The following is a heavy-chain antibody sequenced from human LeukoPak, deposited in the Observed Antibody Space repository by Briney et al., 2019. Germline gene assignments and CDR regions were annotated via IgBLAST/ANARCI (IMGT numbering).Heavy chain of an antibody. Sequence: PSETLSLTCTVSGGSISSSSYYWGWIRQPPGKGLEWIGSIYYSGSTYYNPSLKSRVTISVDTSKNQFSLKLSSVTAEDTAVYYCTRRYNYDSSGYYYVRDAFDIWGQGTMVTVSS. CDR1: GGSISSSSYY. CDR3: TRRYNYDSSGYYYVRDAFDI. CDR2: IYYSGST. D-gene: IGHD3-22*01. J-gene: IGHJ3*02. V-gene: IGHV4-39*07.